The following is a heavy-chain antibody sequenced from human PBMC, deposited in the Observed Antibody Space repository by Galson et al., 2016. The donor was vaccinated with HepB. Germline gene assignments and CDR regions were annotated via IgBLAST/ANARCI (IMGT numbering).Heavy chain of an antibody. CDR1: DHTFEDYA. CDR3: ARASLIGEIFDS. V-gene: IGHV3-9*01. D-gene: IGHD3-16*01. CDR2: ISWDSGNI. Sequence: SLRLSCATSDHTFEDYAMRWVRQVPGKGLEWVSGISWDSGNIGYGDSVKGRFVISRDNAEKSLYLQMSGLRTEDTAVYFCARASLIGEIFDSWGRGTLVTVS. J-gene: IGHJ4*02.